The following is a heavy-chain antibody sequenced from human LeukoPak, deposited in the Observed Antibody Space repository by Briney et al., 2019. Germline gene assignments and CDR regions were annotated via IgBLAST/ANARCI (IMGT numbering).Heavy chain of an antibody. CDR3: ARAKFRQIVVVVAATNWFDP. CDR1: GYTFSTYG. J-gene: IGHJ5*02. D-gene: IGHD2-15*01. Sequence: GASVKVSCKASGYTFSTYGINWVRQAPGQGLEWMGWISAYNGNTNYAQKLQGRVTMTTDTSTSTAYMELRSLRSDDTAVYYCARAKFRQIVVVVAATNWFDPWGQGTLVTVSS. CDR2: ISAYNGNT. V-gene: IGHV1-18*01.